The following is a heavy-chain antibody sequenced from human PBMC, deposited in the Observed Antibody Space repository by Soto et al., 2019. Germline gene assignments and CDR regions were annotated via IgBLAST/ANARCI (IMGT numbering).Heavy chain of an antibody. CDR3: AGDEGYYYSGMDV. CDR2: IYPSGNT. J-gene: IGHJ6*02. Sequence: LSLTCTVSGGSISSYYWSWIRQTAGKGLEWIGRIYPSGNTNYNPSLKSRVTLSIDTSKNQLSLKMSSVTAADTAVYFCAGDEGYYYSGMDVWGQGTAVTVSS. V-gene: IGHV4-4*07. CDR1: GGSISSYY.